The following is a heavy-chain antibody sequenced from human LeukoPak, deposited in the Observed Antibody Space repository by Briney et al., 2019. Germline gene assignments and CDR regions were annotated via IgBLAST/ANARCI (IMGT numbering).Heavy chain of an antibody. CDR1: GFTFDDYA. CDR2: ISWNSGSI. CDR3: AKDFDFVGSSFDY. V-gene: IGHV3-9*01. J-gene: IGHJ4*02. Sequence: GGSLRLSCAASGFTFDDYAMHWVRQAPGKGLEWVSGISWNSGSIGYADSVKGRFTISRDNAKNSLYLQMNSLRAEDTALYYCAKDFDFVGSSFDYWGQGTLVTVSS. D-gene: IGHD3-3*01.